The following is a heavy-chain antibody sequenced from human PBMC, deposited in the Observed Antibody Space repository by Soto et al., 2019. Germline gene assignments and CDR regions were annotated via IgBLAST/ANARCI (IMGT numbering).Heavy chain of an antibody. D-gene: IGHD6-19*01. J-gene: IGHJ2*01. CDR3: ARAITPSSGWSNWYFDL. CDR1: GYTFTSYG. CDR2: ISAYNGNT. Sequence: QVPLVQSGAEVKKPGASVKVSCKASGYTFTSYGISWVRQAPGQGLEWMGWISAYNGNTNYEQKLQGRVTMTTDTSTSTAYMELRSLRSDDTAANYCARAITPSSGWSNWYFDLWGRGTLVTVSS. V-gene: IGHV1-18*01.